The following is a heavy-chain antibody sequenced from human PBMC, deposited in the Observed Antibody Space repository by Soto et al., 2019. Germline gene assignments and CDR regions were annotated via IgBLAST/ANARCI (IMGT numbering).Heavy chain of an antibody. Sequence: EVQLVESGGGLVQPGGSLKLSCAASGFTFTNYWIHWVRQAPGKGLVWVSRINSGGSNINYADFVKGRFTISRDNAKTTVYLQMNSLRAEDTAVYFCASSATGLYGDYNWGQGALVTVSS. CDR1: GFTFTNYW. CDR3: ASSATGLYGDYN. D-gene: IGHD4-17*01. V-gene: IGHV3-74*01. CDR2: INSGGSNI. J-gene: IGHJ4*02.